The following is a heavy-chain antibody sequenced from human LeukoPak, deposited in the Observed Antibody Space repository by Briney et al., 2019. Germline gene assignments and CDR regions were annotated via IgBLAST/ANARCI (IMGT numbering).Heavy chain of an antibody. CDR3: ARDCGGDCYPTLDNWFDP. V-gene: IGHV1-18*01. D-gene: IGHD2-21*01. CDR2: ISAYNGNT. Sequence: ASVKVSCKASGYTFTSYGISWVRQAPGQGLEWMGWISAYNGNTNYAQKLQGRVTMTTDTSTRTAYMELGSLRSDDTALYYCARDCGGDCYPTLDNWFDPWGQGTPVAVSS. J-gene: IGHJ5*02. CDR1: GYTFTSYG.